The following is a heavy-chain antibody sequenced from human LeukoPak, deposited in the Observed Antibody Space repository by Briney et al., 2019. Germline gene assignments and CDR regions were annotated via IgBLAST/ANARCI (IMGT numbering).Heavy chain of an antibody. CDR1: GGSFSGYY. Sequence: PSETLSLTCAVYGGSFSGYYWSWIRQPPGKGLEWSGEINHSGSTNYNPSLKSRVTISVDTSKNQFSLKLSSVTAADTAVYYCAREGNYYDSSGYYYGFDYWGQGTLVTVSS. D-gene: IGHD3-22*01. CDR2: INHSGST. J-gene: IGHJ4*02. V-gene: IGHV4-34*01. CDR3: AREGNYYDSSGYYYGFDY.